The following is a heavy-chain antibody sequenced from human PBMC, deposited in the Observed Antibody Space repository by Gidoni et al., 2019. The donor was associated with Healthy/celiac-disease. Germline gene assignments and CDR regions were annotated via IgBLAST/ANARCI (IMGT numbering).Heavy chain of an antibody. J-gene: IGHJ6*02. D-gene: IGHD3-22*01. V-gene: IGHV3-30*03. CDR3: ARRAIITMIVVTETYGMDV. Sequence: PGRSLRLSCAASGFTFSTYGLHWVRQAPGKGLEWVAVISYDGSNTYYADSVKGRFTISRDNSKNTVYLQMNSLRAEDTAVYYCARRAIITMIVVTETYGMDVWGQGTTVTVSS. CDR2: ISYDGSNT. CDR1: GFTFSTYG.